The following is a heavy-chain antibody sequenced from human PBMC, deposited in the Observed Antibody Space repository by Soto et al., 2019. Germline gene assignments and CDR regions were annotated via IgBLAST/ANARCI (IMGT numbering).Heavy chain of an antibody. CDR1: GYTFTGYY. D-gene: IGHD2-2*01. CDR3: ARDPLPCSSTSCRNYYYYGMDV. CDR2: INPNSGGT. V-gene: IGHV1-2*02. Sequence: ASVKVSCKASGYTFTGYYMHWVRQAPGQGLEWMGWINPNSGGTNYAQKFQGRVTMTRDTSISTAYMELSRLRSDDTAVYYCARDPLPCSSTSCRNYYYYGMDVWGQGTTVTVSS. J-gene: IGHJ6*02.